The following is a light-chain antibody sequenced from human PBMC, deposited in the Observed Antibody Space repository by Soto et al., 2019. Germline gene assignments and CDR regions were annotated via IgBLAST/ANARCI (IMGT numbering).Light chain of an antibody. CDR1: QSVFSS. V-gene: IGKV3-15*01. CDR2: GAA. J-gene: IGKJ1*01. CDR3: QQYHNWPA. Sequence: EIVITQSPATLSVYPGERATLSCRASQSVFSSLAWYQQKPGQAPRLLIYGAATRATGIPARFSGSGSGTEFTLTISSLQSEDFAVYFCQQYHNWPAFGQGTKVDIK.